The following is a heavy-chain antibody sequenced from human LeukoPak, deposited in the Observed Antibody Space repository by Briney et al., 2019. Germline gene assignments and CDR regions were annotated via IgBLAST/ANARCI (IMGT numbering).Heavy chain of an antibody. CDR3: ARASCSSAKCAFDH. V-gene: IGHV3-30*04. Sequence: PGGSLRLSCAAAGFTFSSFALHWVRQAPGKGLEWVAVISYDGSNKYYADSVKGRFTISRDNSKNTLYLQMNSLRVEDTAVHYCARASCSSAKCAFDHWGQGTLVTVSS. D-gene: IGHD2-2*01. CDR1: GFTFSSFA. J-gene: IGHJ4*02. CDR2: ISYDGSNK.